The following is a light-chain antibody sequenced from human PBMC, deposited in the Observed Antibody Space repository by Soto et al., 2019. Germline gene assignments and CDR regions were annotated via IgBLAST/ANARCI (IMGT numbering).Light chain of an antibody. V-gene: IGKV3-20*01. CDR3: QQYGSSPIT. CDR2: GAS. Sequence: VLTSAPGTLSLYAGERRSVSCRASRSVSSSYLAWYQQKPGQAPRLLIYGASSRAAGIPDRFSGSGSGTDFTLTISSLEPEDLAVYYCQQYGSSPITLGKGTKVEIK. J-gene: IGKJ4*02. CDR1: RSVSSSY.